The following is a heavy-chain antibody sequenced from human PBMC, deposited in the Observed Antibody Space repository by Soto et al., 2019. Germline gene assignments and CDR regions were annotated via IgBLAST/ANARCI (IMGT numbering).Heavy chain of an antibody. V-gene: IGHV3-21*01. D-gene: IGHD5-12*01. CDR1: GFTFSNYA. CDR2: ISSSSSYI. J-gene: IGHJ4*02. Sequence: GGSLRLSCAASGFTFSNYAMNWVRQAPGKGLEWVSSISSSSSYIYYADSVKGRFTISRDNAKNSLYLQMNSLRAEDTAVYYCARDRRRDGYNSALDYWGQGTLVTVSS. CDR3: ARDRRRDGYNSALDY.